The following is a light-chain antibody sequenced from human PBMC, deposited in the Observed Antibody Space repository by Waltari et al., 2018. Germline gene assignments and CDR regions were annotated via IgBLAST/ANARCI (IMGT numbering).Light chain of an antibody. CDR2: DVF. V-gene: IGLV2-14*01. J-gene: IGLJ3*02. Sequence: QSALTQPASVSGSPGQSITISCTGTSSDVGFYNYLSWYQKHPGKAPKLIISDVFERPSGVSNRFSGSKSGNTASLTISGLLAEDEADYYCNSYTGSSSWVFGGGTKLTVL. CDR1: SSDVGFYNY. CDR3: NSYTGSSSWV.